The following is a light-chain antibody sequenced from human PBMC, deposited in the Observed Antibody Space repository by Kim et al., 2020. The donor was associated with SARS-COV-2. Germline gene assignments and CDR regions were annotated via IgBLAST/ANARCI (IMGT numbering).Light chain of an antibody. Sequence: PEQSVAISGSGTRGDFGSYRYVSWYQQHPGKSPKLIIYEVTKRPSGVPDRFSGSMSGNTASLTISGLQTEDEADYYCLSHGGYDYVFGTGTKVTVL. V-gene: IGLV2-8*01. CDR3: LSHGGYDYV. J-gene: IGLJ1*01. CDR2: EVT. CDR1: RGDFGSYRY.